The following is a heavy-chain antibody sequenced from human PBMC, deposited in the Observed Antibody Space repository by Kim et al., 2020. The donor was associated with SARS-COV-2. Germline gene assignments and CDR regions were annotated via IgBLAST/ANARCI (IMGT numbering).Heavy chain of an antibody. CDR3: ARHDSCYDSRGGFDP. Sequence: GESLKISCKGSGYSFTSYWISWVRQMPGKGLEWMGRIDPSDSYTNYSPSFQGHVTNSADKSISTAYLQWSSLKASDTAMYYCARHDSCYDSRGGFDPWGQGTLVTVSS. J-gene: IGHJ5*02. CDR1: GYSFTSYW. CDR2: IDPSDSYT. V-gene: IGHV5-10-1*01. D-gene: IGHD3-22*01.